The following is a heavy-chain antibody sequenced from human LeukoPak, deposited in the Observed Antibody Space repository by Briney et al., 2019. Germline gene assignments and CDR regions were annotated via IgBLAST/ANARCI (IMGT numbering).Heavy chain of an antibody. CDR1: GFTFSSYG. CDR3: ARDLYADYVWGSFDY. Sequence: GGSLRLSCAASGFTFSSYGMHWVRQAPGKGLEWAAVIWYDGSNKYYADSVKGRFTISRDNSKNTLYLQMNSLRVEDTAVYYCARDLYADYVWGSFDYWGQGTLVTVSS. D-gene: IGHD3-16*01. CDR2: IWYDGSNK. J-gene: IGHJ4*02. V-gene: IGHV3-33*01.